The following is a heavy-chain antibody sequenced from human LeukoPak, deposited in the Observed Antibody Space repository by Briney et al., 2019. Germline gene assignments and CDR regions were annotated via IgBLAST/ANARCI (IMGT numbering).Heavy chain of an antibody. CDR1: GYTFTGDY. J-gene: IGHJ5*02. CDR3: SREQSGYRGYDAWWFDP. D-gene: IGHD5-12*01. V-gene: IGHV1-2*02. Sequence: GSLKVSCKASGYTFTGDYMHWVRQAPGQGLEWMGWINLNSGGTKYAQTLKGRVTMTRDTSISTAYMQLSRLRSDDTAVYYCSREQSGYRGYDAWWFDPWGQGTLVSVSS. CDR2: INLNSGGT.